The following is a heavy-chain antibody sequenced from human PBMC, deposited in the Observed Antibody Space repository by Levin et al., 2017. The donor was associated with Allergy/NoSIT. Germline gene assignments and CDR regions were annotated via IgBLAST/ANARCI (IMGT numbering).Heavy chain of an antibody. V-gene: IGHV3-21*01. J-gene: IGHJ4*02. Sequence: GGSLRLSCAASGFTFSSYSMNWVRQAPGKGLEWVSSISSSSSYIYYADSVKGRFTISRDNAKNSLYLQMNSLRAEDTAVYYCARDILIVGDTRGFDYWGQETLVTVSS. D-gene: IGHD1-26*01. CDR2: ISSSSSYI. CDR1: GFTFSSYS. CDR3: ARDILIVGDTRGFDY.